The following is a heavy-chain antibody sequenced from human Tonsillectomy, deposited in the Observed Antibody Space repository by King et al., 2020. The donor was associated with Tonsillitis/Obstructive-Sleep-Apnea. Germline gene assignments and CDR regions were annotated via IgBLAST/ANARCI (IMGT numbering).Heavy chain of an antibody. Sequence: VQLVESGGGLIQPGGSLRLSCAASGFTVSSNYMSWVRQAPGKGLEWVSVIYSGGSTYYADSVKGRFTISRDNSKNTLYLQMNSLRAEDTSVYYCARSIVVPAPLDYWGQGTLVTVSS. V-gene: IGHV3-53*01. CDR1: GFTVSSNY. CDR2: IYSGGST. D-gene: IGHD2-2*01. J-gene: IGHJ4*02. CDR3: ARSIVVPAPLDY.